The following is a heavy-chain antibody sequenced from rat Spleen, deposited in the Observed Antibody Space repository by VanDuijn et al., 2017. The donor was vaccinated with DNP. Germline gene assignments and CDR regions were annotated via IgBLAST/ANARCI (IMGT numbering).Heavy chain of an antibody. CDR3: TSRSLDWFAY. J-gene: IGHJ3*01. D-gene: IGHD1-11*01. V-gene: IGHV5-20*01. Sequence: EVQLVESGGGLVQPGRSMKLSCAASGFTFSNYGMAWVRQAPKKGLEWVAYISYDGGSTYYRDPVKGRFTISRDNAKSTLYLQMDSLRSEDTATYYCTSRSLDWFAYGGQGTLVTVSS. CDR1: GFTFSNYG. CDR2: ISYDGGST.